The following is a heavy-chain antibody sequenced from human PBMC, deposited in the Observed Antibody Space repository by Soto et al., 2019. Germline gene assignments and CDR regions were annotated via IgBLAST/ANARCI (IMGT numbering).Heavy chain of an antibody. D-gene: IGHD2-15*01. CDR3: AKGSTQGYASTWDRSHLDF. V-gene: IGHV3-23*01. CDR2: ISGSGDNP. J-gene: IGHJ4*02. Sequence: EVQLLESGGGLVQPGGSLRLSCAASGFSFSSYAMNWVRQAPGKGLEWVSAISGSGDNPKFADSVQGRFTNSRDNSMNTLYLQMDSLKAEDTAVYYCAKGSTQGYASTWDRSHLDFWGRGTLVTASS. CDR1: GFSFSSYA.